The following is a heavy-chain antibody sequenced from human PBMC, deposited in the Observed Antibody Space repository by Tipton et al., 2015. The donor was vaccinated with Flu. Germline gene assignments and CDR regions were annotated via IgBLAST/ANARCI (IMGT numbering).Heavy chain of an antibody. V-gene: IGHV1-2*02. CDR1: GYTFTDYY. Sequence: QLVQSGAEVKKPGASVKVSCKASGYTFTDYYMHWVRQAPGQGLEWMGWINPNSGGTNYAQKFQGRVTMTRDTSISTAYMELSRLRSDDTAVYYCARDQMIVVVMAYYGMDVWGQGTTVTVSS. D-gene: IGHD3-22*01. CDR3: ARDQMIVVVMAYYGMDV. J-gene: IGHJ6*02. CDR2: INPNSGGT.